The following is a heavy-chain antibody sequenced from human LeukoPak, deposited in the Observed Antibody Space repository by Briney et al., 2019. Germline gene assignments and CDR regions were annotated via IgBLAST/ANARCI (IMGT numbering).Heavy chain of an antibody. D-gene: IGHD3/OR15-3a*01. CDR3: ARGRTIDY. CDR2: ISSRSSTI. Sequence: GSRRLSCAASGFTFSSYSMNWVSQAPRKGLEWVSYISSRSSTIYYEVSVKGRFTISRDNAKNSLYLQMNSLRDEDTAVYYCARGRTIDYCGQGALLADSS. J-gene: IGHJ4*02. V-gene: IGHV3-48*02. CDR1: GFTFSSYS.